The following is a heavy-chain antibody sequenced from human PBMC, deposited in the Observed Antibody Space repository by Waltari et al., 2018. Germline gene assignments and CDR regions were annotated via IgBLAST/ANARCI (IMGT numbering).Heavy chain of an antibody. J-gene: IGHJ4*02. CDR1: GFIFDDFT. Sequence: EVHLVESGGAVVQPGGSLRPSCEASGFIFDDFTIHWVRQPPGKGLEWVSLISWDGDLTYYGDSVKGRFTISRDNSKDSLYLQMNSLRSEDTALYYCVKDIGGSDSWGQGTPVTVSS. CDR3: VKDIGGSDS. V-gene: IGHV3-43*01. CDR2: ISWDGDLT.